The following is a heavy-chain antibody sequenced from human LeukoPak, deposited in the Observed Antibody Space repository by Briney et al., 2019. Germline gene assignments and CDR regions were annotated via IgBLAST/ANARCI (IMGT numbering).Heavy chain of an antibody. Sequence: SETLSLTCTVSGGSISSSSAYWGWIRQPPGKGLEWIGSIYYSKNTYYNPSLKSRVTISADTSKNQFSLTLGSVSATDTAVYYCVSPRGFSYGYFDYWGQGTRVTVSS. J-gene: IGHJ4*02. D-gene: IGHD5-18*01. CDR3: VSPRGFSYGYFDY. V-gene: IGHV4-39*01. CDR2: IYYSKNT. CDR1: GGSISSSSAY.